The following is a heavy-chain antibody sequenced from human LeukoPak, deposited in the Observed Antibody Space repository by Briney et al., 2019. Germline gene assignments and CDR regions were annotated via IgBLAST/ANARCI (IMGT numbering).Heavy chain of an antibody. J-gene: IGHJ3*02. Sequence: SETLSLTCTVSGGSISSYYWSWIRQPPGKGLEWIGYIYYSGSTNYNPSLKSRVTISVDTSKNQFSLKLSSVTAADTAVYYCARDDSSGAFDIWGQGTMVTVSS. CDR1: GGSISSYY. CDR3: ARDDSSGAFDI. D-gene: IGHD5-18*01. V-gene: IGHV4-59*01. CDR2: IYYSGST.